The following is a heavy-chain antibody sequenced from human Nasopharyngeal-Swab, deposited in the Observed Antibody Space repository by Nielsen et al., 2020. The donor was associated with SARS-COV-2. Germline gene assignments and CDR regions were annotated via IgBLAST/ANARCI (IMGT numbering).Heavy chain of an antibody. CDR3: VKDRIVATNLFDY. CDR2: IVGSGDNSGSGGST. CDR1: GYSFRTYG. J-gene: IGHJ4*02. D-gene: IGHD5-12*01. V-gene: IGHV3-23*01. Sequence: GESLKISCVASGYSFRTYGMSWVRQAPGKGLEWVAAIVGSGDNSGSGGSTYYADSVKGRFTISRDNFRNTLSLQMNSLRPEDTAVYYCVKDRIVATNLFDYWGQGTQVTVSS.